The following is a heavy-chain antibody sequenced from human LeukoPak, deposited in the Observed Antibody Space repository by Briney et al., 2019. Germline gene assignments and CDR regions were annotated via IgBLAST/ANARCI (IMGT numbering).Heavy chain of an antibody. CDR2: ISGSGGST. D-gene: IGHD6-19*01. V-gene: IGHV3-23*01. Sequence: TGGSLRLSCAASGFAFNSYAMSWVRQAPGKGLEWVSAISGSGGSTYYADSVKGRFTISRDNSKNTLYLQMNSLRAEDTAVYYCAAPTSSGWYYFDYWGQGTLVTVSS. CDR3: AAPTSSGWYYFDY. J-gene: IGHJ4*02. CDR1: GFAFNSYA.